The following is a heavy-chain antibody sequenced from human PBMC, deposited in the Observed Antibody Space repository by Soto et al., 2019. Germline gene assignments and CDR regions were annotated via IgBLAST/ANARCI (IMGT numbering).Heavy chain of an antibody. D-gene: IGHD2-21*02. V-gene: IGHV4-34*01. CDR2: INHSGTI. CDR3: ARADRTLVTSYSLDV. Sequence: SLTCAVYGGSFSGYYWTWIRQPPGKGLEWIGEINHSGTINFNPSLKSRLTISLDTSKKHFSLKLSSVTDADTAAYYCARADRTLVTSYSLDVWGQGTTVTVSS. J-gene: IGHJ6*02. CDR1: GGSFSGYY.